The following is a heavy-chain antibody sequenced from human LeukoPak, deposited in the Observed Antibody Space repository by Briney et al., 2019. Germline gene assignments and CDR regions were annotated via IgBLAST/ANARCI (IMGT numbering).Heavy chain of an antibody. CDR1: GFAFSTYT. CDR3: ARGVHSYYFDY. D-gene: IGHD2-15*01. V-gene: IGHV3-21*01. CDR2: ISSSSTYI. Sequence: GGSLRLSCAASGFAFSTYTMNWVRQAPGKGLEWVSSISSSSTYICYADSVKGRFTISRDNAKNSLYLQMNSLRAEDTAVYYCARGVHSYYFDYWGQGTLVTVSS. J-gene: IGHJ4*02.